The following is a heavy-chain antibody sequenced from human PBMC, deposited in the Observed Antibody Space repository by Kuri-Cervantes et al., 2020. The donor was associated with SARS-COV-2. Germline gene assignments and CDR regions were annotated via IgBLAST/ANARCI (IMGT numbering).Heavy chain of an antibody. V-gene: IGHV3-30*18. CDR1: EFTLSPYA. Sequence: GGSLRLSCAASEFTLSPYAIHWVRQAPGKGLEWLAVISSDGSKKYFVDSVKGRFTISRDNSRNTIFLHLESLRPEDTAVYYCAKDHTYYSGSGRNYYYGMDVWGQGNTVNGAS. D-gene: IGHD3-10*01. J-gene: IGHJ6*02. CDR2: ISSDGSKK. CDR3: AKDHTYYSGSGRNYYYGMDV.